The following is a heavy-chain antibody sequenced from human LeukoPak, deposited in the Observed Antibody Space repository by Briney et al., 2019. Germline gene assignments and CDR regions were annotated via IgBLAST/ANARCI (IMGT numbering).Heavy chain of an antibody. J-gene: IGHJ4*02. CDR1: GFTFDDYA. D-gene: IGHD4-11*01. CDR2: ISWNSGSI. Sequence: PGGSLRLSCAASGFTFDDYAMHWVRQAPGKGLEWVSGISWNSGSIGYADSVKGRFTISRDNAKNSLYLQMNSLRAEDTALYYCAKDLHDYRSCSFYYWGQGTLVTVSS. V-gene: IGHV3-9*01. CDR3: AKDLHDYRSCSFYY.